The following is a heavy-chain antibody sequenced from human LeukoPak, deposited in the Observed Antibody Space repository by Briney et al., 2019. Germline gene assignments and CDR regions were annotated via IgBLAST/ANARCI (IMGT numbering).Heavy chain of an antibody. J-gene: IGHJ4*02. CDR1: GFTFNSYA. CDR2: ISGSGGST. Sequence: GGSLRLSCAASGFTFNSYAMSWVRQAPGKGLEWVSAISGSGGSTYYADSVKGRFTISRDNSKNTLYLQMNSLRAEDTAVYYCAKTLLGIGGYYFDYWGQGTLVTVSS. V-gene: IGHV3-23*01. CDR3: AKTLLGIGGYYFDY. D-gene: IGHD7-27*01.